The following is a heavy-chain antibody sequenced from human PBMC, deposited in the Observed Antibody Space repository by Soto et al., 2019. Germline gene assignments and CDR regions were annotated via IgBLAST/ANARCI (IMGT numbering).Heavy chain of an antibody. CDR1: GFTFSNAW. J-gene: IGHJ4*02. CDR2: IKSKTDGGTT. CDR3: PTFISGGFNY. D-gene: IGHD2-21*01. Sequence: GGSLRLSCAASGFTFSNAWMSWVRQAPGKGLEWVGRIKSKTDGGTTDYAEPVKGRFTIKIDDSKNTLYLQMNSLKPEDTGVYYCPTFISGGFNYWGQGTLVTVSS. V-gene: IGHV3-15*01.